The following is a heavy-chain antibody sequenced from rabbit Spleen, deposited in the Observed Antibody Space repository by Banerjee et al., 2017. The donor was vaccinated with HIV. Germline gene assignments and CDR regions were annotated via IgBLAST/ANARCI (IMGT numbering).Heavy chain of an antibody. V-gene: IGHV1S45*01. CDR3: ARDLVGVIGWNFGW. CDR2: INAVTGKA. D-gene: IGHD4-1*01. CDR1: GFSFSNKAV. Sequence: QEQLVESGGGLVKPEGSLKLSCTASGFSFSNKAVMCWVRQAPGKGLEWIACINAVTGKAVYASWAKGRFTFSKTSSTTVTLQMTSLTAADTATYSCARDLVGVIGWNFGWWGQGTLVTVS. J-gene: IGHJ3*01.